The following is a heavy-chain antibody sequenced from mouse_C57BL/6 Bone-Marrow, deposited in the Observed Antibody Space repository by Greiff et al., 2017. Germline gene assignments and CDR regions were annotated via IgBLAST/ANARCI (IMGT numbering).Heavy chain of an antibody. V-gene: IGHV8-12*01. Sequence: QVTLKVSGPGILQPSQTLSLTCSFSGFSLRTSGMGVSWIRQPSGKGLEWLAHIYWDDNKRYDPSLKSRLTISKDTSRNQIFLKITSVDTSDTATYFCARRIYDDYDFDYWGQGTTLTVSS. D-gene: IGHD2-3*01. J-gene: IGHJ2*01. CDR1: GFSLRTSGMG. CDR2: IYWDDNK. CDR3: ARRIYDDYDFDY.